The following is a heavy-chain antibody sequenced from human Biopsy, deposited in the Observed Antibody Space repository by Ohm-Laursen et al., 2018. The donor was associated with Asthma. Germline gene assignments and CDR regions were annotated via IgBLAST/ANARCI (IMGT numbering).Heavy chain of an antibody. CDR2: ISFDGSNK. D-gene: IGHD1-26*01. Sequence: SLRLSCAAAGFTFSNYGMHWVRQAPGKGLGWVAVISFDGSNKNYTDSVKGRFTISRDNSRNTLHLQMNSLRAEDTAVYYCAKDVFPGWELRRGPDYWSQGTLVTVSS. V-gene: IGHV3-30*18. CDR3: AKDVFPGWELRRGPDY. CDR1: GFTFSNYG. J-gene: IGHJ4*02.